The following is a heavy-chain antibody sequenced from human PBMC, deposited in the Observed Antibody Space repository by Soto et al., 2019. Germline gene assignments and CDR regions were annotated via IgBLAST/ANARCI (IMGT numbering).Heavy chain of an antibody. CDR2: IKSKTDGGTT. V-gene: IGHV3-15*07. Sequence: EVQLVESGGGLVKPGGSLRLSCAASGFTFSNFWMNWVRQAPGKGLEWVGRIKSKTDGGTTEYAAHVKGRFPISREDSKDTLYLQRNSLKTEDTAVYYCTPLALKYSSGWYEFSDWGQGTLVTVSS. D-gene: IGHD6-19*01. J-gene: IGHJ4*02. CDR3: TPLALKYSSGWYEFSD. CDR1: GFTFSNFW.